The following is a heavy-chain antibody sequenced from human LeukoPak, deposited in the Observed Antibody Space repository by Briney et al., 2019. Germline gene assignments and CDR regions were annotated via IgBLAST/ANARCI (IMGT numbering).Heavy chain of an antibody. D-gene: IGHD1-7*01. V-gene: IGHV5-51*01. CDR3: ARLSNTGTTSYYYYWDV. CDR2: IYPGDSDT. Sequence: GESLKSSCRGSGYSFTSYWIGWVRQMPGKGLEWVGIIYPGDSDTRYSPSFQGQVTISAGKSISTAYLQWSSLKASDTAMYYCARLSNTGTTSYYYYWDVWGKGNTVTVSS. J-gene: IGHJ6*03. CDR1: GYSFTSYW.